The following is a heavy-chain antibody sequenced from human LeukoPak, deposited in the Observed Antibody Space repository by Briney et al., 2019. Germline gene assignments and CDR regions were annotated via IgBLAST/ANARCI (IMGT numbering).Heavy chain of an antibody. V-gene: IGHV1-2*02. CDR3: ARAMDYVFLGYYYYSMDV. CDR1: GYTFTDYY. J-gene: IGHJ6*03. D-gene: IGHD3-16*01. CDR2: INPNSGDT. Sequence: ASVKVSCKASGYTFTDYYIHWVRQAPGQGLEWMAWINPNSGDTNYAQIFQGRVTMTRDTSITTTYMELSRLRYDDTAIYYCARAMDYVFLGYYYYSMDVWGKGATVIVS.